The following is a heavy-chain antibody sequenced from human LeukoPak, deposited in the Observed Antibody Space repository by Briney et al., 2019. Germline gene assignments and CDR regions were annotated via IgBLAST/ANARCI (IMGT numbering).Heavy chain of an antibody. Sequence: SETLSLSCTVSGGSISSYYWSSIRQPPGKGLEWIGYIYYSGSTNYNPSLKSRVTISVDTSKNQFSLKLSSVTAADTAVYYCAREPWAEGFDYWGQGTLVTVSS. CDR3: AREPWAEGFDY. J-gene: IGHJ4*02. CDR2: IYYSGST. D-gene: IGHD7-27*01. V-gene: IGHV4-59*01. CDR1: GGSISSYY.